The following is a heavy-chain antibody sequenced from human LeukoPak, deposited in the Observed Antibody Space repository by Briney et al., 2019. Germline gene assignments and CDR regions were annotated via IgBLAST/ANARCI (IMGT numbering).Heavy chain of an antibody. Sequence: GGSLRLSCAASGFTFSSYWMSWVRQAPGKGLEWVANIKQDGSEKYYVDSVKGRFTISRDNAKNSLYLQMNSLRAEDTAVYYCARDPPRYCSDGSCYTYWGQGTLVTVSS. V-gene: IGHV3-7*01. CDR1: GFTFSSYW. D-gene: IGHD2-15*01. J-gene: IGHJ4*02. CDR2: IKQDGSEK. CDR3: ARDPPRYCSDGSCYTY.